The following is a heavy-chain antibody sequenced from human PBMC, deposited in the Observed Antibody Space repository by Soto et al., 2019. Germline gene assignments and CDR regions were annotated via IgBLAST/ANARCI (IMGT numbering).Heavy chain of an antibody. CDR3: ARGVWGVVMVVTAILDY. J-gene: IGHJ4*02. V-gene: IGHV4-34*01. Sequence: VQLQQWGAGLLMPSETLSLTCAVYGGSFSGYYWSWIRQPPGKGLEWIGEINHSGSTNYNPSLKSRVTISVDTSKNQFSLKLSSVTAADTAVYYCARGVWGVVMVVTAILDYWGQGTLVTVSS. CDR1: GGSFSGYY. CDR2: INHSGST. D-gene: IGHD2-21*02.